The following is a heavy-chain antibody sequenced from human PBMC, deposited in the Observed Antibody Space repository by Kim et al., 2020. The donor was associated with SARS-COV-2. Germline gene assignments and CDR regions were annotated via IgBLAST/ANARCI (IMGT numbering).Heavy chain of an antibody. CDR3: ARVYNSAFPDY. CDR1: GFTFISYS. D-gene: IGHD3-3*02. V-gene: IGHV3-48*04. J-gene: IGHJ4*02. CDR2: ISSHSSAI. Sequence: GGSLRLSCAASGFTFISYSMNWVRQAPGKGLEWVSYISSHSSAIYYADSVKGRFTISRDNAKDSLFLQMNSLRAEDTAVYYCARVYNSAFPDYWGQGTLVSVSS.